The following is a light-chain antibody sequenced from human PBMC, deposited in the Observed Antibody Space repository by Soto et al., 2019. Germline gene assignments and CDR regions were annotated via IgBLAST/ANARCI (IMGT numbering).Light chain of an antibody. CDR3: QQFNGYPLP. V-gene: IGKV1-13*02. CDR2: DAS. Sequence: AIQLTQSPSSLSASVGDRVTITCRASQGISSALAWYQQKPGKAPKLLIYDASSLESGVPSRFTGRGSGTDFTLPITSRQPEDFEPYSCQQFNGYPLPFGGGPKVELK. CDR1: QGISSA. J-gene: IGKJ4*01.